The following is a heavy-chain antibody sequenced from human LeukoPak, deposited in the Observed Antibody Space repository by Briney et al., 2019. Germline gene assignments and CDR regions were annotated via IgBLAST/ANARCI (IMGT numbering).Heavy chain of an antibody. V-gene: IGHV1-2*02. CDR2: INPNSGGT. CDR1: GYTFTGYY. CDR3: ARVTSGYQSTAGTDY. D-gene: IGHD3-22*01. Sequence: ASVKVSCKASGYTFTGYYMHWVRQAPGQGLEWMGWINPNSGGTNYAQKFQGRVTMTRDTSISTAYMGLSRLRSDDTAVYYCARVTSGYQSTAGTDYWGQGTLVTVSS. J-gene: IGHJ4*02.